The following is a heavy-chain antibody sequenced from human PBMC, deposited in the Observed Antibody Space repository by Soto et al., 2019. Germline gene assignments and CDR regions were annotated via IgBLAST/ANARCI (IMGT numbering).Heavy chain of an antibody. J-gene: IGHJ4*02. CDR1: GGSISSSNW. D-gene: IGHD2-2*01. V-gene: IGHV4-4*02. CDR3: ASSYSTTYNKLDF. Sequence: SETLSLTCAVSGGSISSSNWWSWVRQPPGKGLEWIGEIYHSGSTNYNPSLKSRVTISVDTSKNQFSLRLSSVTAADTAVYYCASSYSTTYNKLDFWGQGTLV. CDR2: IYHSGST.